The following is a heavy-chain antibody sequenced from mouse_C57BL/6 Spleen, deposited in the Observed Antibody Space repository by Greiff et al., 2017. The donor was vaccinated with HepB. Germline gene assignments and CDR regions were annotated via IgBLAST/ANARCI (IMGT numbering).Heavy chain of an antibody. CDR3: ARGSYGNYVAYYFDY. J-gene: IGHJ2*01. CDR1: GYTFTSYW. Sequence: QVQLQQPGAELVRPGSSVKLSCKASGYTFTSYWMHWVKQRPMQGLEWIGNIDPSDSETHYNQKFKDKATLTVDKSSSTAYMQLSSLTSEDSAVYYCARGSYGNYVAYYFDYWGQGTTLTVSS. V-gene: IGHV1-52*01. CDR2: IDPSDSET. D-gene: IGHD2-1*01.